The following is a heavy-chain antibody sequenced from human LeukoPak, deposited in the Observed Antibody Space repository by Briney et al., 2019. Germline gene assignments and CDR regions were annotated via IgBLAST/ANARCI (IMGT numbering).Heavy chain of an antibody. V-gene: IGHV3-30*18. CDR3: AKDSRMDV. CDR1: GFPFSSYG. J-gene: IGHJ6*02. Sequence: PGGSLRLSGAASGFPFSSYGMHWVRQAPGKGLEWVAVISDDGSNKYYADSVKGRFTISRDNSKNTLYLQMYSLRAEDTAVYYCAKDSRMDVWGQGTTVTVSS. CDR2: ISDDGSNK.